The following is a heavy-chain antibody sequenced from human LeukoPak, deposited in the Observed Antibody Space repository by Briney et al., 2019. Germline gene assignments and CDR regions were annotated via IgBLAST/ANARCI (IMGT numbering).Heavy chain of an antibody. V-gene: IGHV4-34*01. CDR3: ARPSSSSWSNFNY. CDR1: GGSFSGYS. CDR2: IKHNGST. D-gene: IGHD6-13*01. Sequence: SETLSLTCAVYGGSFSGYSWSWIRQPPGKGLEWIGEIKHNGSTNYNPSLKSRVTISVDTSKNQFSLKLSSVTAADTAVYYCARPSSSSWSNFNYWGQGTPVTVSS. J-gene: IGHJ4*02.